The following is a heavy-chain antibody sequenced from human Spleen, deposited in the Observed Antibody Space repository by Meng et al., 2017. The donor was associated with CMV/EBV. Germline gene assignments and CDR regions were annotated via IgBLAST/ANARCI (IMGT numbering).Heavy chain of an antibody. V-gene: IGHV3-23*01. CDR2: ISAGGVST. CDR1: GFTFSSYA. CDR3: AKATNADYYYDSSGSYDH. J-gene: IGHJ4*02. D-gene: IGHD3-22*01. Sequence: GESLKISCAASGFTFSSYAMTWVRQAPGKGLEWVSVISAGGVSTYYADSVKGRFIISRDNSKNTLYLQMNSLRAEDAAMYYCAKATNADYYYDSSGSYDHWDQGTLVTVSS.